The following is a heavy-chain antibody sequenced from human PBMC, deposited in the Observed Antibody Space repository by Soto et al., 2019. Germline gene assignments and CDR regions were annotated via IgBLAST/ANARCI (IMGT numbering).Heavy chain of an antibody. Sequence: VQLYESGPGLLKTSGTISLTCAVSGGSVSSTNWWTWVRQPPGKGLEWIGEIYHTGSTTYNPSLRGRVTISVDKANNQFSLNLRSVTAADTAIYYCTTLPPRIVVSLLPIPTWGQGRLVIVSS. CDR2: IYHTGST. D-gene: IGHD2-15*01. J-gene: IGHJ4*02. CDR3: TTLPPRIVVSLLPIPT. CDR1: GGSVSSTNW. V-gene: IGHV4-4*02.